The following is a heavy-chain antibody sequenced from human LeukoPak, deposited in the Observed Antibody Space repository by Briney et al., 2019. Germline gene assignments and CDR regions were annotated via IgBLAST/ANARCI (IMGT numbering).Heavy chain of an antibody. Sequence: SQTLSLTCAISGDSVSSNSTAWNWIRQSPSRGLEWLGRTYYRSKWYNDYAVSVKSRITINLHTSKNQFSLQLNSVTPEDTAVYYCARDRASGDCSSTSCYLLENYYFDYRGQGTLVTVSS. V-gene: IGHV6-1*01. CDR1: GDSVSSNSTA. D-gene: IGHD2-2*01. CDR2: TYYRSKWYN. J-gene: IGHJ4*02. CDR3: ARDRASGDCSSTSCYLLENYYFDY.